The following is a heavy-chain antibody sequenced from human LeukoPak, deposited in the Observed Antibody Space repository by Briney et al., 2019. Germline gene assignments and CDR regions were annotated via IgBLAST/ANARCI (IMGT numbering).Heavy chain of an antibody. CDR1: GGSFSGYY. J-gene: IGHJ4*02. CDR2: IDDSGGT. CDR3: ARGGGAAAGT. Sequence: SETLSLTCAVYGGSFSGYYWSWTRQPPGKGLEWIGEIDDSGGTNYNPSLKSRVTISVDTSKNQFPLKLDSVTAADTAVYYCARGGGAAAGTWGQGTLVTVSS. V-gene: IGHV4-34*01. D-gene: IGHD6-13*01.